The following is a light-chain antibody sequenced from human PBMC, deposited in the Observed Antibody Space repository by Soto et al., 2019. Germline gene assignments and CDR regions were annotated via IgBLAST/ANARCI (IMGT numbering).Light chain of an antibody. CDR3: QQYNNSPPYT. V-gene: IGKV3-15*01. J-gene: IGKJ2*01. CDR1: QSVSSN. CDR2: GAS. Sequence: EIVMTQSPATLSVSPGERATLSCRASQSVSSNLAWYQQKPVQAPRLLIYGASTRATGIPARVSGSGSGTEFTLTISSLQSEDFAVYYCQQYNNSPPYTFGQGTKLEIK.